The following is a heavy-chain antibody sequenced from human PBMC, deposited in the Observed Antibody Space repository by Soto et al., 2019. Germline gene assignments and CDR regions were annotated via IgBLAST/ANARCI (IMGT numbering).Heavy chain of an antibody. CDR2: ISGSGGST. D-gene: IGHD2-2*03. V-gene: IGHV3-23*01. CDR3: AKDGYCSSTSCYWSY. CDR1: GFTFSSYA. Sequence: GGSLRLSCVPSGFTFSSYAMSWFSQAQGKGLEWVSGISGSGGSTDYADSVKGRFTISRDNSKNTLYLQINSLKAEDTAIYYCAKDGYCSSTSCYWSYWGQGTLVTVSS. J-gene: IGHJ4*02.